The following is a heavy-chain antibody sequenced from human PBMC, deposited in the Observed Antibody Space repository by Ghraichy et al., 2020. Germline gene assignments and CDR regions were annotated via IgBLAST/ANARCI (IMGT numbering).Heavy chain of an antibody. J-gene: IGHJ5*02. CDR2: INPNSGGT. V-gene: IGHV1-2*02. CDR3: ARDRGYSYGGDP. Sequence: ASVKVSCKASGYTFTGYYMHWVRQAPGQGLEWMGWINPNSGGTNYAQKFQGRVTMTRDTSISTAYMELSRLRSDDTAVYYCARDRGYSYGGDPWGQGTLVTVSS. D-gene: IGHD5-18*01. CDR1: GYTFTGYY.